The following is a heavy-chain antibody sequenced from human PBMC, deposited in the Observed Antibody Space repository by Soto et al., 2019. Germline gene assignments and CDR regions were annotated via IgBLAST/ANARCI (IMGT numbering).Heavy chain of an antibody. D-gene: IGHD2-15*01. J-gene: IGHJ6*02. CDR3: ARGGHCSGGSCYLYYYGLDV. CDR2: ISSNSDTI. Sequence: EVQLVESGGGLVQPGGSLRLSCAASGFTFSTYTMDWVRQAPGKGLEWVSYISSNSDTIYYADSVKGRFTISRDNAKNSLYLQMNSLRDGDTAVYYCARGGHCSGGSCYLYYYGLDVWGQGTTVTVSS. V-gene: IGHV3-48*02. CDR1: GFTFSTYT.